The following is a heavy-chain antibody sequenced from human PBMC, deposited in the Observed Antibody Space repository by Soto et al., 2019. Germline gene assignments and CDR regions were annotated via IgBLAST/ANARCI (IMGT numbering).Heavy chain of an antibody. Sequence: QVQLVQSGGEVRKPGASVKVSCKASGYTFTSHGISWVRQAPGQGLEWMGWISAYNGDTNYAQKLQGRVTVTTDRSTSTGYRELRRLRSEDTAVYYCARIVRGANSDCCPYMDVWGKGTTVTVSS. J-gene: IGHJ6*03. CDR3: ARIVRGANSDCCPYMDV. CDR2: ISAYNGDT. CDR1: GYTFTSHG. V-gene: IGHV1-18*01. D-gene: IGHD3-10*01.